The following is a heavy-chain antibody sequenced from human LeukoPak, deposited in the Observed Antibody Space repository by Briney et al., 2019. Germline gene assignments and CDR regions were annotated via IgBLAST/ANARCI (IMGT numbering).Heavy chain of an antibody. D-gene: IGHD3-10*01. J-gene: IGHJ4*02. V-gene: IGHV3-48*03. CDR3: ARESAGELLCFGELSLVRNYFDD. CDR2: ISRSGSTI. Sequence: GGSLRLSCAASGFTFSSYEMKWVRQAPGEGLEWVSYISRSGSTIYYADSVEGRFTIPRNNAKNSLYLQMTSLRAEDTAVYYCARESAGELLCFGELSLVRNYFDDWGKGTLVTVSS. CDR1: GFTFSSYE.